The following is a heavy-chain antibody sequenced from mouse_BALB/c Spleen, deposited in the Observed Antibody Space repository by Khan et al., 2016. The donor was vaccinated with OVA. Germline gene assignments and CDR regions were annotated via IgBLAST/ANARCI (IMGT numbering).Heavy chain of an antibody. Sequence: EVELVESGGGLVKPGGSLKLSCAASGFTFSSYAVSWVRQTPEKRLEWVAPINSDGAYTYYPDSVKGRFPISRRNAMNNLYLQMTRRRSEDTSMYTLAYPNFVPFAYWGQGTLVTVSA. V-gene: IGHV5-9-1*01. CDR1: GFTFSSYA. CDR2: INSDGAYT. D-gene: IGHD4-1*01. CDR3: AYPNFVPFAY. J-gene: IGHJ3*01.